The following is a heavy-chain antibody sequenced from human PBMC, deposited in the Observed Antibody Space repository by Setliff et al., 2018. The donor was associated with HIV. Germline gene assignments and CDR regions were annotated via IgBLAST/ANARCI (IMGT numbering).Heavy chain of an antibody. Sequence: ASVKVSCKASGYSFTTSGVSWVRQAPGQGLEWMGWINPNSGDTNYAQKFQGRVTMTRDTSISTAYMELSRLRSDDTAVYYCARGDNTRDYYYMDVWGQGTLVTAP. D-gene: IGHD2-2*02. V-gene: IGHV1-2*02. CDR1: GYSFTTSG. J-gene: IGHJ6*03. CDR2: INPNSGDT. CDR3: ARGDNTRDYYYMDV.